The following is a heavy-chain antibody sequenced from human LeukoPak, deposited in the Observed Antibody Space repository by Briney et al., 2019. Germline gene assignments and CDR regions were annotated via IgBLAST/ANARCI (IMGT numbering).Heavy chain of an antibody. CDR2: INHSGST. CDR1: GGSFSGYY. Sequence: PSETLPLTCAVYGGSFSGYYWSWIRQPPGKGLEWIGEINHSGSTNYNPSLKSRVTISVDTSKNQFSLKLSSVTAADTAVYYCASSRSYGMDVWGQGTTVTVSS. V-gene: IGHV4-34*01. CDR3: ASSRSYGMDV. J-gene: IGHJ6*02.